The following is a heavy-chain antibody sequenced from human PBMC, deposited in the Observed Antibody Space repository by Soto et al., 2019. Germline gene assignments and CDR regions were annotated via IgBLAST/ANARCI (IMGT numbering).Heavy chain of an antibody. Sequence: GGSLRLSCAASGFTFSSYAMSWVRQAPGKGLEWVSAISGSGGSTYYADSVKGRFTISRDNSKNTLYLQMNSLRAEDTAVYYCARSYYDFWSGYYLDYWGQGTLVTISS. J-gene: IGHJ4*02. CDR2: ISGSGGST. CDR1: GFTFSSYA. V-gene: IGHV3-23*01. CDR3: ARSYYDFWSGYYLDY. D-gene: IGHD3-3*01.